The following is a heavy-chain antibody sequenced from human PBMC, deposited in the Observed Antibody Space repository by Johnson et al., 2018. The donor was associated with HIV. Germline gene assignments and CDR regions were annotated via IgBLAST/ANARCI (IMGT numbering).Heavy chain of an antibody. J-gene: IGHJ3*02. CDR3: AKDTGGNSGSDAFDI. CDR2: ISSGGNTI. Sequence: QVQLVESGGGLVKPGGSLRLSCAASGFTFSDYYMSWIRQAPGKGLEWVSHISSGGNTIYYADSVKGRFTISRDNSKNTLYLQMNSLRAEDTAVYYCAKDTGGNSGSDAFDIWGQGTMVTVSS. CDR1: GFTFSDYY. D-gene: IGHD4-23*01. V-gene: IGHV3-11*04.